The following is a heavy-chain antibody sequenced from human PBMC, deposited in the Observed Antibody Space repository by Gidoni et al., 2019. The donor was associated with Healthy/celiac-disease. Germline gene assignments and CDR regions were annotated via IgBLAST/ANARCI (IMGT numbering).Heavy chain of an antibody. CDR2: ISGSGGST. V-gene: IGHV3-23*01. Sequence: EVQLLESGGGLVQPGGSLRLSCAASGFTFSSYAMRWVRHAPGKGLEWVSAISGSGGSTYYADSVKGRFTISRDNSKNTLYLQMNSLRAEDTAVYYCAKDLRSLRGRQQLVPNYYYYGMDVWGQGTTVTVSS. D-gene: IGHD6-13*01. J-gene: IGHJ6*02. CDR3: AKDLRSLRGRQQLVPNYYYYGMDV. CDR1: GFTFSSYA.